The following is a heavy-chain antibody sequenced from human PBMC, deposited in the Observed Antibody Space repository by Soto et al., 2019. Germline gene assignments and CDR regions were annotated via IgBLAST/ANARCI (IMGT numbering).Heavy chain of an antibody. CDR1: GFTFSSYA. V-gene: IGHV3-30-3*01. J-gene: IGHJ4*02. CDR3: ARDLTTVTAY. Sequence: LRLSCAASGFTFSSYAMHWVRQASGKGLEWVAVISYDGSNKYYADSVKGRFTISRDNSKNTLYLQMNSLRAEDTAVYYCARDLTTVTAYWGQGTLVTVSS. CDR2: ISYDGSNK. D-gene: IGHD4-17*01.